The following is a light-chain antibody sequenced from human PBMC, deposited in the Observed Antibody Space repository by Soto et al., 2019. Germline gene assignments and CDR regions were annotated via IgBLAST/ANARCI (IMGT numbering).Light chain of an antibody. CDR3: SSFTSSINYV. V-gene: IGLV2-14*01. CDR2: GVT. Sequence: QSALAQPASVSGSPGQSITISCTGTSSDVGGYDSVCWYQQHPGKAPKVMIYGVTNRPSGVSDRFSGSKSGNTASLTISGLQAEDEADYYCSSFTSSINYVLGNGTKVTVL. J-gene: IGLJ1*01. CDR1: SSDVGGYDS.